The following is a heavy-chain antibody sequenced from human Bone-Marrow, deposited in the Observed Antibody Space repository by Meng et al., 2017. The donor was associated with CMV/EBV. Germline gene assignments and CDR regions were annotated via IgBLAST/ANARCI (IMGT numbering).Heavy chain of an antibody. D-gene: IGHD2-2*02. CDR3: ARKTCSTSCYTEWFDP. Sequence: ASVKVSCKASGYTFTGYYMHWVRQAPGQGLEWMGWISAYNGNTNYAQKLQGRVTMTTDTSTSTAYMELRSLRSDDTAVYYCARKTCSTSCYTEWFDPWGQGTRVTVSS. V-gene: IGHV1-18*04. J-gene: IGHJ5*02. CDR1: GYTFTGYY. CDR2: ISAYNGNT.